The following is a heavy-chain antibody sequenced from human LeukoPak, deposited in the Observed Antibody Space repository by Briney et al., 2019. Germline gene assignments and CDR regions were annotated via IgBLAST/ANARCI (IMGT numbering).Heavy chain of an antibody. CDR1: GFTLSSYG. D-gene: IGHD3-22*01. V-gene: IGHV3-30*02. J-gene: IGHJ6*03. Sequence: GGSLRLSCAASGFTLSSYGMYWVRQAPGKGLEGVAFIRYEGSNKYYADRVEGRFTIYRDKSRNTVYQQENRQRGEDTAVYQCAKEQGSGYFRNYYYYYMDVWGKGTTVTLSS. CDR3: AKEQGSGYFRNYYYYYMDV. CDR2: IRYEGSNK.